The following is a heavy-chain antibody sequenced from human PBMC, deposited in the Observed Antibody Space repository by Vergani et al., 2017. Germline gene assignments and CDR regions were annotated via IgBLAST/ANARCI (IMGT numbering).Heavy chain of an antibody. CDR2: INPNSGGP. Sequence: QVQLVQSGAEVKKPGASVKVSCKASGYTFTGYYMHWVRQAPGQGLEWMGWINPNSGGPNYAQKFQGRVTMTRDTSISTAYMELSRLRSDDTAVYYCARYRHRIAVAVWRGDDAFDIWGQGTMVTVSS. D-gene: IGHD6-19*01. V-gene: IGHV1-2*02. J-gene: IGHJ3*02. CDR3: ARYRHRIAVAVWRGDDAFDI. CDR1: GYTFTGYY.